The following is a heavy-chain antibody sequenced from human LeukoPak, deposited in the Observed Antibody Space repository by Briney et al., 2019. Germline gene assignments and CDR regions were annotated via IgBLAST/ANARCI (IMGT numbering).Heavy chain of an antibody. J-gene: IGHJ4*02. CDR3: AKVMDIVVVVAATSDY. Sequence: GGSLRLSCAASGFTFSSYWMHWVRQAPEKGLVWVSRINSDGSSTSYADSVKGRFTISRDNAKNTLYLQMNSLRAEDTAVYYCAKVMDIVVVVAATSDYWGQGTLVTVSS. CDR1: GFTFSSYW. V-gene: IGHV3-74*01. CDR2: INSDGSST. D-gene: IGHD2-15*01.